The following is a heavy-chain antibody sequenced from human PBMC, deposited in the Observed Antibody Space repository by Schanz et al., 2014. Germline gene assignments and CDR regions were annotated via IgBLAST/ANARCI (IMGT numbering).Heavy chain of an antibody. CDR1: GFTFSSYN. Sequence: VQLVESGGGVVQPGGSLRLSCAASGFTFSSYNINWVRQAPGKGLEYISSISPSSSYIYYADSVKGRFTISRDNAKNSLYLQMNSLRAEDAAVYYCARVELSVYYYAMDVWGQGTTVTVSS. D-gene: IGHD2-15*01. J-gene: IGHJ6*02. CDR2: ISPSSSYI. CDR3: ARVELSVYYYAMDV. V-gene: IGHV3-21*02.